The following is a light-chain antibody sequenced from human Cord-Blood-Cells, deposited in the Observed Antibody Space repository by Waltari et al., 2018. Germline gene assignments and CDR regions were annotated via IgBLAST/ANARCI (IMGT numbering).Light chain of an antibody. CDR2: GKT. V-gene: IGLV3-19*01. CDR1: SPRRYY. CDR3: NSRDSSGNHVV. J-gene: IGLJ2*01. Sequence: SSVLTQDPPVSVALGQSGRITFLGASPRRYYASWYQQKPAQAPVLVIYGKTNRPSGFPDRLSGSSSGSTASLTTTGAQAEDEADYYCNSRDSSGNHVVFGGGTKLTVL.